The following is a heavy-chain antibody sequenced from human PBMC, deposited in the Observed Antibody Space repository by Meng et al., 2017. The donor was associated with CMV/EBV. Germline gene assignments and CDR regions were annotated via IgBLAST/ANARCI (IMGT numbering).Heavy chain of an antibody. Sequence: GESLKISCAAPEFIFNYYGMHWLRQASGKGLEWLSFIDIDGTQRHNADIVWGRFIVSKDKSKNTVFLEMNSLRVGDTAVYYCVGHQGGPRDGVRLVWGQGTQVTVSS. V-gene: IGHV3-30*02. J-gene: IGHJ4*02. CDR3: VGHQGGPRDGVRLV. CDR1: EFIFNYYG. CDR2: IDIDGTQR. D-gene: IGHD3-10*01.